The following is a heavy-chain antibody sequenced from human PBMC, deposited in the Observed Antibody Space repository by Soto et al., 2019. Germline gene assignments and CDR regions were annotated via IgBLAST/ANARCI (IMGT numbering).Heavy chain of an antibody. Sequence: PGGSLRLSCAASGFTFSSYGMHWVRQAPGRGLEWVAVISYDGSHRYYGDFVKGRFTISRDNSKNTLYLHMSSLRADDMAVYYCAKDGSKARGYYAHDNSDSFIWGHGTLVTVSS. D-gene: IGHD3-22*01. J-gene: IGHJ4*01. CDR3: AKDGSKARGYYAHDNSDSFI. CDR2: ISYDGSHR. V-gene: IGHV3-30*18. CDR1: GFTFSSYG.